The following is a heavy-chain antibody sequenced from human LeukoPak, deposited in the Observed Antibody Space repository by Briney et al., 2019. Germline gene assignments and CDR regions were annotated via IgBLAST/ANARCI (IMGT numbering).Heavy chain of an antibody. V-gene: IGHV1-24*01. CDR2: FDPEDGET. D-gene: IGHD1-20*01. CDR3: ARGTNNWNPKGYYFDY. CDR1: GYTLTELS. J-gene: IGHJ4*02. Sequence: ASVKVSCKVSGYTLTELSMHWVRQAPGKGLEWMGGFDPEDGETIYAQKFQGRVTMTEDTSTDTAYMELSSLRSEDTAVYYCARGTNNWNPKGYYFDYWGQGTLVTVSS.